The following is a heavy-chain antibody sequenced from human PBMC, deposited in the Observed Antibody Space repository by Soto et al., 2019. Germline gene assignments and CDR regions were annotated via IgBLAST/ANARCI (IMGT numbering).Heavy chain of an antibody. CDR1: GCTFSSYA. CDR3: ARRDLDAFDI. Sequence: ASVKVSCKASGCTFSSYAISWVRQAPGQGLEWMGGIIPIFGTANYAQKFQGRVTITADESTSTAYMELSSLRSEDTAVYYCARRDLDAFDIWGQGTMVNVS. V-gene: IGHV1-69*13. J-gene: IGHJ3*02. CDR2: IIPIFGTA.